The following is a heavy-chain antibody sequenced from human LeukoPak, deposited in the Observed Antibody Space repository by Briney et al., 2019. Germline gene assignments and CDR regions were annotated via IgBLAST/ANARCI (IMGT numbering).Heavy chain of an antibody. J-gene: IGHJ2*01. CDR2: IYSGGST. V-gene: IGHV3-53*01. CDR1: GFTVSSNC. Sequence: GGSLRLSCAASGFTVSSNCMSWVRQAPGKGLEWVSVIYSGGSTYYADSVKGRFTISRDNSKNTLYLQMNSLRAEDTAVYYCAREVVRDGYNVYWYFDLWGRGTLVTVSS. D-gene: IGHD5-24*01. CDR3: AREVVRDGYNVYWYFDL.